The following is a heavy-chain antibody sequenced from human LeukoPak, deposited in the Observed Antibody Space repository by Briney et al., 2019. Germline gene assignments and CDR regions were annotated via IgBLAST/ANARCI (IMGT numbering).Heavy chain of an antibody. D-gene: IGHD3-9*01. CDR1: GYTFSSYG. Sequence: ASVKVSCKASGYTFSSYGISWVRQAPGQGLEGMGWISAYDGNSNYAQKLQDRVTMTTDTSTSTAYMELRSLRSDDTAVYYCAGEGYLTGGGFDIWGQGTMVTVSS. CDR2: ISAYDGNS. V-gene: IGHV1-18*01. J-gene: IGHJ3*02. CDR3: AGEGYLTGGGFDI.